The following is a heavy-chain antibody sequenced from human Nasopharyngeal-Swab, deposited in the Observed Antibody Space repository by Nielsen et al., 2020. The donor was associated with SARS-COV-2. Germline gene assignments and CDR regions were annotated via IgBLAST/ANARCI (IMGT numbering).Heavy chain of an antibody. CDR1: GFTFSSYS. CDR3: AKDDDSSGYHFDY. D-gene: IGHD3-22*01. J-gene: IGHJ4*02. CDR2: ISGSGGST. V-gene: IGHV3-23*01. Sequence: GGSLRLSCAASGFTFSSYSMNWVRQAPGKGLEWVSAISGSGGSTYYADSVKGRFTISRDNSKNTLYLQMNSLRAEDTAVYYCAKDDDSSGYHFDYWGQGTLVTVSS.